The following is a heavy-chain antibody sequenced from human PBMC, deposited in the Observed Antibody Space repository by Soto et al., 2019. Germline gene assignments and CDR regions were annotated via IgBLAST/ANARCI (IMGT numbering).Heavy chain of an antibody. V-gene: IGHV3-64D*06. CDR3: VKQAHGLDGVAFDY. CDR1: GFIFSEST. J-gene: IGHJ4*02. D-gene: IGHD2-15*01. Sequence: EVQLVESGGGLVQPGGSLRLSCSASGFIFSESTIYWVRQVPGKGLEAISAVSTSGRSTYYADSVNDRFTISRDNSKNTLFLQMGSLRPEDTAISYCVKQAHGLDGVAFDYWGQGTQVTVAS. CDR2: VSTSGRST.